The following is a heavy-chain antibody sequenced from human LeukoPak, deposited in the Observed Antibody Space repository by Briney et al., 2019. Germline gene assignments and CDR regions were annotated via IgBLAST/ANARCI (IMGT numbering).Heavy chain of an antibody. J-gene: IGHJ4*02. CDR2: ISGSGGST. CDR1: RFTFSDYY. V-gene: IGHV3-11*04. Sequence: GGSLRLSCAASRFTFSDYYMSWIRQAPGKGLEWVSAISGSGGSTYYADSVKGRFTISRDNAKNSLYLQMNSLRAEDTAVYYCARDRALEWELFGYFDYWGQGTLVTVSS. D-gene: IGHD1-26*01. CDR3: ARDRALEWELFGYFDY.